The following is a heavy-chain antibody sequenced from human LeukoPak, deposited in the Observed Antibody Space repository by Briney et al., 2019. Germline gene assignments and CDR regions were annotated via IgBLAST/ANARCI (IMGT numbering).Heavy chain of an antibody. CDR1: GYTFTGSY. CDR3: ARDGDGYNLD. D-gene: IGHD5-24*01. J-gene: IGHJ4*02. CDR2: INSNNGDT. V-gene: IGHV1-2*02. Sequence: ASVKVSCKASGYTFTGSYLHWVRQAPGQGLEWVGGINSNNGDTHYAQNFQGRVTMTRDTSISTAYMELSRLGSDDTAVYYCARDGDGYNLDWGQGTLVTVSS.